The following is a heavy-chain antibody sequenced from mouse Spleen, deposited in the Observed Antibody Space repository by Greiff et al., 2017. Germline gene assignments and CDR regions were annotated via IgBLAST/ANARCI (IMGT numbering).Heavy chain of an antibody. CDR1: GFTFSSYA. J-gene: IGHJ2*01. V-gene: IGHV5-9-1*01. Sequence: EVKLVESGGGLVKPGGSLKLSCAASGFTFSSYAMSWVRQTPEKRLEWVATISSGGSYTYYPDSVKGRFTISRDNAKNTLYLQMSSLRSEDTAMYYCARLGGYFDYWGQGTTLTVSS. CDR3: ARLGGYFDY. CDR2: ISSGGSYT. D-gene: IGHD4-1*01.